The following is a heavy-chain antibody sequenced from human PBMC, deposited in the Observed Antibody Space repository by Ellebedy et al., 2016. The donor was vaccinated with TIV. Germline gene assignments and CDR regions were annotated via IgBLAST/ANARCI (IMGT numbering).Heavy chain of an antibody. CDR3: ARGRYGSGIYYFDY. Sequence: AASVKVSCKASGGTFSRYAIRWVRHAPGQGLEWMGWINPNSGDTNYAEKFQGWVTMTRDTSISTAYMELSRLRSADTAVYYCARGRYGSGIYYFDYWGQGTLVTVSS. J-gene: IGHJ4*02. V-gene: IGHV1-2*04. D-gene: IGHD3-10*01. CDR2: INPNSGDT. CDR1: GGTFSRYA.